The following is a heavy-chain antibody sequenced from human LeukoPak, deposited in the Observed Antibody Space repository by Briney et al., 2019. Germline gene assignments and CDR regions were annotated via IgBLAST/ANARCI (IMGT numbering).Heavy chain of an antibody. CDR3: ARDRGWDSSGYYYIKYAFDI. CDR2: INTNTGNP. Sequence: ASVTVSCKASGYTFTSYAMNWVRQAPGQGLEWMGWINTNTGNPTYAQGFTGRFVFSLDTSVSTAYLQISSLKAEDTAVYYCARDRGWDSSGYYYIKYAFDIWGQGTMVTVSS. V-gene: IGHV7-4-1*02. J-gene: IGHJ3*02. D-gene: IGHD3-22*01. CDR1: GYTFTSYA.